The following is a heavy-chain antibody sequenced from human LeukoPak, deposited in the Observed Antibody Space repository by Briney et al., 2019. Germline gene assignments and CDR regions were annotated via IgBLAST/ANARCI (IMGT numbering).Heavy chain of an antibody. CDR3: AKFNGFGEAYYYYGMDV. J-gene: IGHJ6*02. Sequence: PGGSLRLSCAASGFTFSSYAMSWVRQAPGKGLEWVSAISGSGGSTYYADSVKGRFTISRDNSKNTLYLQMNSLRAEDTAVYYCAKFNGFGEAYYYYGMDVWGQGTTVTVSS. V-gene: IGHV3-23*01. D-gene: IGHD3-10*01. CDR2: ISGSGGST. CDR1: GFTFSSYA.